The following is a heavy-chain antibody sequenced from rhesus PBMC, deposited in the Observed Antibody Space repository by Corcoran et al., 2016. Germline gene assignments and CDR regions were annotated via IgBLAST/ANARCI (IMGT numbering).Heavy chain of an antibody. D-gene: IGHD3-16*01. Sequence: QVQLVQSGAEVKKPGTSVKLSCKASGYTFTSYYINWVRQAPGHVLEWMGLINPSNGNTGYAQKFQGRVTMTRDTSTSTAYMELNSLRSEDTAVYYCAKNYYRGSYYSSDFDYWGQGVLVTVSS. CDR2: INPSNGNT. V-gene: IGHV1-200*01. CDR3: AKNYYRGSYYSSDFDY. CDR1: GYTFTSYY. J-gene: IGHJ4*01.